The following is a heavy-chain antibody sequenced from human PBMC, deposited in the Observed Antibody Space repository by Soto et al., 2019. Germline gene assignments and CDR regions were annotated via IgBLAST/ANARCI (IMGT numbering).Heavy chain of an antibody. Sequence: QLQLQESGSGLVKPSQTLSLTCAVSGGSISSGGYSWSWIRQPPGKGLEWIGYIYHSGSTYYNPSLRRRATISVDRSKNQFSLKLSSVAAADTAVYFCAGGGVDGDYGDYGGGWFDYWGQGTLVTVSS. CDR3: AGGGVDGDYGDYGGGWFDY. CDR1: GGSISSGGYS. D-gene: IGHD4-17*01. CDR2: IYHSGST. V-gene: IGHV4-30-2*01. J-gene: IGHJ4*02.